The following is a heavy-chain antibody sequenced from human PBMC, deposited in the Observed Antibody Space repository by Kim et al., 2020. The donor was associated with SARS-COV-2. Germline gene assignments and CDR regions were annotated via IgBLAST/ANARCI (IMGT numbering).Heavy chain of an antibody. J-gene: IGHJ6*02. D-gene: IGHD2-2*01. CDR3: ARDLEGYCSSTSCYYYGMDV. CDR1: GYTFTGYY. CDR2: INPNSGGT. V-gene: IGHV1-2*06. Sequence: ASVKVSCKASGYTFTGYYMHWVRQAPGQGLEWMGRINPNSGGTNYAQKFQGRVTMTRDTSISTAYMELSRLRSDDTAVYYCARDLEGYCSSTSCYYYGMDVWGQGTTVTVSS.